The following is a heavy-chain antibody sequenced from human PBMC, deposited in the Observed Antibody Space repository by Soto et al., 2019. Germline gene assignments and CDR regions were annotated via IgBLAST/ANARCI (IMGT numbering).Heavy chain of an antibody. J-gene: IGHJ5*02. CDR2: INPNSGGT. Sequence: ASVKVSCKASGYTFTDYYMHWVRQAPGQGLEWMGWINPNSGGTNYAQKFQGRVTMTRDTSISTAYMELSRLRSDDTAVYYCARTYYYDSSGYYPEWFDPWGQGTLVTVSS. CDR1: GYTFTDYY. V-gene: IGHV1-2*02. D-gene: IGHD3-22*01. CDR3: ARTYYYDSSGYYPEWFDP.